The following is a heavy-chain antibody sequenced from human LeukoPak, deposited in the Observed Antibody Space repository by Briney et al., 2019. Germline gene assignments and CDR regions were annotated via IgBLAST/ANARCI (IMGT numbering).Heavy chain of an antibody. CDR3: ARDFYASGSPNDY. CDR1: GFTFSSYW. V-gene: IGHV3-74*01. CDR2: INSDGSST. J-gene: IGHJ4*02. Sequence: GGSLRLSCAASGFTFSSYWMHWVRQAPGKGLVWVSRINSDGSSTSYADSVKGRFTISRDNAKNTLYLQMNSLRGEDTAVYYSARDFYASGSPNDYWGQGTLVTVSS. D-gene: IGHD3-10*01.